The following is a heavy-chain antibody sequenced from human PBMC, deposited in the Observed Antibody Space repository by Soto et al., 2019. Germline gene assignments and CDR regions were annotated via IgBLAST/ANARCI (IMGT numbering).Heavy chain of an antibody. CDR2: IYPGDSDA. CDR3: ARLLAVAGPGGMDV. V-gene: IGHV5-51*01. Sequence: EGQLVQPGAEVKKPGESLRISCKGSGYSFSNYWIGWVRQMPGKGLEGMGIIYPGDSDARYSPSFQGQVTISADRSINTAYLQWSSLKASDTAVYYCARLLAVAGPGGMDVWGQGTTVTVSS. D-gene: IGHD6-19*01. J-gene: IGHJ6*02. CDR1: GYSFSNYW.